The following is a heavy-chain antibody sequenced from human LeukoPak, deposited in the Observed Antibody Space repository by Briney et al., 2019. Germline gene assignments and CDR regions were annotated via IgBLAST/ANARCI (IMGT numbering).Heavy chain of an antibody. D-gene: IGHD3-10*01. CDR2: ISYDGSNK. CDR1: GFTFSSYA. V-gene: IGHV3-30*04. Sequence: GGSLRLSCAASGFTFSSYAMHWVRQAPGKGLEWVAVISYDGSNKYYADSVKGRFTISRDNSKNTLYLQMNNLRAEDTAVYYCARFGAFDYWGQGTLVTVSS. CDR3: ARFGAFDY. J-gene: IGHJ4*02.